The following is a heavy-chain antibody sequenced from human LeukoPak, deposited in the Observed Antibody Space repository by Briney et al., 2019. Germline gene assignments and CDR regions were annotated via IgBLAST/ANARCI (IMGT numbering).Heavy chain of an antibody. J-gene: IGHJ4*02. D-gene: IGHD6-13*01. CDR1: GFTFSSYA. CDR3: AREGYSSSWTPGDFDY. V-gene: IGHV3-30-3*01. CDR2: ISYDGSNK. Sequence: GGSLRLSCAASGFTFSSYAMHWVRQAPGKGLEWVAVISYDGSNKYYADSVKGRFTISRDNSRNTLYLQMNSLRAEDTAVYYCAREGYSSSWTPGDFDYWGQGTLVTVSS.